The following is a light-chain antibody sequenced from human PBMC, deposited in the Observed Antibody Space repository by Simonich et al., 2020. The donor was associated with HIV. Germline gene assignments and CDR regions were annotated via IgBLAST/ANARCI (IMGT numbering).Light chain of an antibody. CDR3: MQGTLPFT. CDR2: KVS. CDR1: QSLVHSDGNTY. J-gene: IGKJ3*01. V-gene: IGKV2-30*02. Sequence: DVVMTQSPLSLPVTLGQPASISCRSSQSLVHSDGNTYLNWFQQRTGQSPRRLIHKVSNRDSGVTDRFSGSGSGTDFTLKISRVEAEDVGVYYCMQGTLPFTFGPGTKVDIK.